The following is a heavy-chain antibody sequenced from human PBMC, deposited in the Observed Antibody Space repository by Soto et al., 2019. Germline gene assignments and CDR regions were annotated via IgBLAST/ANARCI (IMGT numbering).Heavy chain of an antibody. Sequence: ASVKVSCKASGYTFTGYYMHWVRQAPGQGLEWMGWINPNSGGTNYAQKFQGWVTMTRDTSISTAYMELSRLRSDDTAVYYCARDPIFGVVTKRVFDYWGQGTLVTVSS. CDR3: ARDPIFGVVTKRVFDY. CDR1: GYTFTGYY. J-gene: IGHJ4*02. V-gene: IGHV1-2*04. D-gene: IGHD3-3*02. CDR2: INPNSGGT.